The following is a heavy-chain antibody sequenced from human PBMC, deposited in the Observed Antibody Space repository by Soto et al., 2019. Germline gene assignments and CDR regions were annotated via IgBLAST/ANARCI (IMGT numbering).Heavy chain of an antibody. CDR1: GFSFSSYF. D-gene: IGHD3-10*01. CDR2: ISYDGSNK. V-gene: IGHV3-30*18. CDR3: ANEDYYGSGSYGMDV. Sequence: XVFLRLSSAACGFSFSSYFTHLVRQAPGKGLEWVAVISYDGSNKYYADSVKGRFTISRDNSKNTLYLQMNSLRAEDTAVYYCANEDYYGSGSYGMDVWGQGTTVTVSS. J-gene: IGHJ6*02.